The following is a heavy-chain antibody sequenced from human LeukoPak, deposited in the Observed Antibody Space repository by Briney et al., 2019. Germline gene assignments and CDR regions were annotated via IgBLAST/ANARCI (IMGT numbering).Heavy chain of an antibody. D-gene: IGHD3-3*01. Sequence: SQTLSLTCTVSGGSISSGDYYWSWIRQPPGKGQEWIGEINHSGSTNYNPSLKSRVTISVDTSKNQFSLKLSPVTAADTAVYYCARATYDFWSGPSFDYWGQGTLVTVSS. CDR2: INHSGST. CDR1: GGSISSGDYY. J-gene: IGHJ4*02. CDR3: ARATYDFWSGPSFDY. V-gene: IGHV4-30-4*08.